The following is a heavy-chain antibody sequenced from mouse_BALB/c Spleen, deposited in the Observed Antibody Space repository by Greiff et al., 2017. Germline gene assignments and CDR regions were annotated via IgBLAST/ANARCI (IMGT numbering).Heavy chain of an antibody. D-gene: IGHD1-2*01. CDR1: GFTFSDFY. CDR2: SRNKANDYTT. V-gene: IGHV7-1*02. J-gene: IGHJ1*01. CDR3: ARDLHYYGYWYFDV. Sequence: EVMLVESGGGLVQPGGSLRLSCATSGFTFSDFYMEWVRQPPGKRLEWIAASRNKANDYTTEYSASVKGRFIVSRDTSQSILYLQMNALRAEDTAIYYCARDLHYYGYWYFDVWGAGTTVTVSS.